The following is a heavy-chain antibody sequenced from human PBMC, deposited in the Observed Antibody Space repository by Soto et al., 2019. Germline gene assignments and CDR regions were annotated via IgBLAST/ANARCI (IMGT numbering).Heavy chain of an antibody. D-gene: IGHD2-2*01. J-gene: IGHJ4*02. CDR2: IDPSDSYT. CDR3: ARGYCSSTSCYASDY. V-gene: IGHV5-10-1*01. Sequence: PGGSLKISCKGSGYSFTSYWISWVRQMPGKGLEWMGRIDPSDSYTNYSPSFQGHVTISADKSISTAYLQWSSLKASDTAMYYCARGYCSSTSCYASDYXGQGTLVTV. CDR1: GYSFTSYW.